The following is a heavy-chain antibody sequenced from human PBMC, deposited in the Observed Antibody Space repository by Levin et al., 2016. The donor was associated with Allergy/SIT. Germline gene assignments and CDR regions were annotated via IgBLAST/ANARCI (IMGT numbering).Heavy chain of an antibody. CDR3: TRGGGGYKPLDY. Sequence: GESLKISCTASGFTFSTYAMSWVRQAPGKGLEWVSVISDIGRATYYADSVKGRFTISRDNSKNTLLLQMNVLTAEDTAVYYCTRGGGGYKPLDYWGQGTLVTVSS. CDR1: GFTFSTYA. J-gene: IGHJ4*02. V-gene: IGHV3-23*01. CDR2: ISDIGRAT. D-gene: IGHD5-24*01.